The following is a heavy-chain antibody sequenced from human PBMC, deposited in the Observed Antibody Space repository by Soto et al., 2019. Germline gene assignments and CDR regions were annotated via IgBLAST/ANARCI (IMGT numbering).Heavy chain of an antibody. CDR3: ARSIAVAGNMGGAFDI. CDR1: GYSFTSYW. D-gene: IGHD6-19*01. V-gene: IGHV5-51*01. J-gene: IGHJ3*02. CDR2: IYPGDSDT. Sequence: GESLKISCKGSGYSFTSYWIGWVRQMPGKGLEWMGIIYPGDSDTKYSPSFQGQVTISADKSISTAYLQWSSLKASDTAMYYCARSIAVAGNMGGAFDIWGQGTMVTVSS.